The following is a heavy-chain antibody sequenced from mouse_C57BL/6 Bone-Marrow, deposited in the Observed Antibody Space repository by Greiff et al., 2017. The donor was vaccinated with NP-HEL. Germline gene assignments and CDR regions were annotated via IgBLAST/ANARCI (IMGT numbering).Heavy chain of an antibody. CDR1: GYTFTDHT. CDR2: IYPRDGST. V-gene: IGHV1-78*01. J-gene: IGHJ4*01. CDR3: ARSLNYYGSRLYAMDY. Sequence: QVQLQQSDAELVKPGASVKISCKVSGYTFTDHTIHWMKQRPEQGLEWIGYIYPRDGSTKYNEKFKGKATLTADKSSSTAYMQLNSLTSEDSAVYVCARSLNYYGSRLYAMDYWGQGTSVTVSS. D-gene: IGHD1-1*01.